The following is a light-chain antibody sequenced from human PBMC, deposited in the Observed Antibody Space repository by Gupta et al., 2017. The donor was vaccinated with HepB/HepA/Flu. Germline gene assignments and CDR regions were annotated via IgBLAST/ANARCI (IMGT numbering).Light chain of an antibody. CDR3: QQLKSYPFT. CDR2: AAS. J-gene: IGKJ4*01. CDR1: QGISSY. Sequence: DIQLTQSPSFLSASVGDRVTITCRASQGISSYLGWYQQKPGKAPKFLIYAASTLKSGVPSRFSGSGSGTEFTLTISSLQPEDFATYYCQQLKSYPFTFGGGTKVDIK. V-gene: IGKV1-9*01.